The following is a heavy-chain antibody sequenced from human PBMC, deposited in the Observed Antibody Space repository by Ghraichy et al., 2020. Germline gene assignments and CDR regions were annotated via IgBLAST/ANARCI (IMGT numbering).Heavy chain of an antibody. D-gene: IGHD3-10*01. CDR2: IYYSGST. CDR3: ARDRRFGDLYDWYFDL. J-gene: IGHJ2*01. CDR1: GGSISSSSYY. V-gene: IGHV4-39*07. Sequence: SETLSLTCTVSGGSISSSSYYWGWIRQPPRKGLEWIGSIYYSGSTYYNPSLKSRVTISVDTSKNQFSLKLSSVTAADTAVYYCARDRRFGDLYDWYFDLWGRGTLVTVSS.